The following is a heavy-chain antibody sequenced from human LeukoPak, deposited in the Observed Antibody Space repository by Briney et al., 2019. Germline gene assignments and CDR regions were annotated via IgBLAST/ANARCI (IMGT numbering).Heavy chain of an antibody. CDR1: GGSISSYY. CDR3: ARVPTSYYDILTGPPGYYYYMDV. CDR2: IYTSGST. V-gene: IGHV4-4*07. D-gene: IGHD3-9*01. J-gene: IGHJ6*03. Sequence: PSETLSLTCTVSGGSISSYYWSWIRQPAGKGLEWIGRIYTSGSTNYNPSLKSRVTISVDTSKNQFSLKLSSVTAADTAVYYCARVPTSYYDILTGPPGYYYYMDVWGKGTTVTVSS.